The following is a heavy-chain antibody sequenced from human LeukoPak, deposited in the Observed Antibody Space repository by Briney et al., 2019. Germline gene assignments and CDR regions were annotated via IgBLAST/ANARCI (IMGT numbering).Heavy chain of an antibody. CDR2: ISAGGSNT. J-gene: IGHJ4*02. Sequence: GGSLRLSCAASGFTFSSYAMSWVRRAPGKGLEWVSGISAGGSNTYYADSVKGRFTISRDNSKNTLYLQVHSLRAEDTAVYFCAKDDLQSGSYYPDYWGQGTLVTGSS. CDR1: GFTFSSYA. V-gene: IGHV3-23*01. CDR3: AKDDLQSGSYYPDY. D-gene: IGHD1-26*01.